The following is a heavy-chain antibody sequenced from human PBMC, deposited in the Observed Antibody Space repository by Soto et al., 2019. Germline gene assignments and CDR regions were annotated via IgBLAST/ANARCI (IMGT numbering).Heavy chain of an antibody. D-gene: IGHD1-26*01. CDR3: TVQGASGGDLPRNFFDH. V-gene: IGHV3-23*01. J-gene: IGHJ4*02. CDR1: GFTFGNYA. CDR2: INNSGDST. Sequence: GGSLRLSCVASGFTFGNYAMSWVRQAPGKALEWVSGINNSGDSTYYADAVKGRFTVSRDNSKNTLYLQMNRLRAEDTAVYYCTVQGASGGDLPRNFFDHWGEGTLVTVSS.